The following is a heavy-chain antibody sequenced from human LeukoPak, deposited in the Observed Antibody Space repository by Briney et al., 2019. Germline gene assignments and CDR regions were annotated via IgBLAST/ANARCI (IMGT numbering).Heavy chain of an antibody. CDR2: INPNSGGT. Sequence: ASVNVSCKASGYTFTRYYMHWVRQAAGQGQGWRGWINPNSGGTNYAQKFQRRVTMTRDTSISTAYMELSRLRSDDTAVYYCARETMAGTYDYWGQGTLVTVSS. D-gene: IGHD6-19*01. V-gene: IGHV1-2*02. CDR1: GYTFTRYY. CDR3: ARETMAGTYDY. J-gene: IGHJ4*02.